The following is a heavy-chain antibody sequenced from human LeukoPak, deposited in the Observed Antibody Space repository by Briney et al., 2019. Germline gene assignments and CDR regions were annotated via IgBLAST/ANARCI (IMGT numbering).Heavy chain of an antibody. D-gene: IGHD5-18*01. V-gene: IGHV3-9*01. CDR1: GFTFSSYG. CDR2: ISWNSGSI. CDR3: AKDTAYGYSYGYGYFDY. J-gene: IGHJ4*02. Sequence: PGGSPRLSCAASGFTFSSYGMHWVRQAPGKGLEWVSGISWNSGSIGYADSVKGRFTISRDNAKNSLYLQMNSLRAEDTALYYCAKDTAYGYSYGYGYFDYWGQGTLVTVSS.